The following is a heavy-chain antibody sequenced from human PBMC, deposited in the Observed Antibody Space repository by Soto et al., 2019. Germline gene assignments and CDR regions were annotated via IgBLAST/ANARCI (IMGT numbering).Heavy chain of an antibody. V-gene: IGHV3-23*01. Sequence: PGGPLRLSCAASGFTFSIYATSWVRQAPGKGLEWVSCISGSGCSIFYADSVKGRFNISRDNSRNPLYLQMNSMRADDTAVYYCAKVGLQDYDFWTGPDYYYMDVWGKGTTVTVSS. CDR1: GFTFSIYA. CDR2: ISGSGCSI. CDR3: AKVGLQDYDFWTGPDYYYMDV. J-gene: IGHJ6*03. D-gene: IGHD3-3*01.